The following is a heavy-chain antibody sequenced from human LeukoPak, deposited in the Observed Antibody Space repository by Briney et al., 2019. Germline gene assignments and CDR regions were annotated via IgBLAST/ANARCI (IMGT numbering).Heavy chain of an antibody. D-gene: IGHD1-7*01. CDR1: GFTFSSTV. V-gene: IGHV3-30*03. CDR2: ISYDCSDK. J-gene: IGHJ4*02. CDR3: ARETGNYDFDV. Sequence: GGSLRLSCTASGFTFSSTVMHWVRQAPGKGLEWVAAISYDCSDKYFAHPVKGRFTISRVNSKNTVDLQVNGLRAEDTAVYSCARETGNYDFDVWGQGTLVTVSS.